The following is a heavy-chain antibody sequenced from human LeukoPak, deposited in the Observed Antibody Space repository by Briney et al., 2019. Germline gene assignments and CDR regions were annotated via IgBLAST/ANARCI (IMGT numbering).Heavy chain of an antibody. J-gene: IGHJ1*01. V-gene: IGHV3-53*01. Sequence: GGSLRLSCAASGFTFDDYGMSWVRQAPGKGLEWVSVTYSGGSTYYGDSVKGRFTISRDNSKNTLYLQMNSLRAEDTAVYYCARDLGYSSGQWGQGILVTVSS. CDR2: TYSGGST. CDR1: GFTFDDYG. D-gene: IGHD6-19*01. CDR3: ARDLGYSSGQ.